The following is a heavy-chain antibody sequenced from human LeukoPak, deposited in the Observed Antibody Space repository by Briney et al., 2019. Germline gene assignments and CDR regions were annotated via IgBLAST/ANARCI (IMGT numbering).Heavy chain of an antibody. D-gene: IGHD5-18*01. J-gene: IGHJ4*02. CDR1: GFTFTSSS. CDR2: IVGDSTDT. CDR3: AADPDTTMAFDC. Sequence: SVKVSCKASGFTFTSSSIQWIRQARGQPLEWIGWIVGDSTDTYYAQRFQERVTIARDMSTSTAYLELSSLRSEDTAVYYCAADPDTTMAFDCWGQGTLVTVSS. V-gene: IGHV1-58*02.